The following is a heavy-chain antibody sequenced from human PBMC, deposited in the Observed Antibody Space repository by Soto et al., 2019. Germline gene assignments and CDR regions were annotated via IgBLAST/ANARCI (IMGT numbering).Heavy chain of an antibody. CDR2: INHSGST. CDR3: ARGGGWYAHDY. CDR1: GGSFSGYY. V-gene: IGHV4-34*01. D-gene: IGHD6-19*01. J-gene: IGHJ4*02. Sequence: QVQLQQWGAGLLKPSETLSLTCAVYGGSFSGYYWSWIRQPPGKGLEWIGEINHSGSTNYNPSLKSRVTISVDTSKNQFSLKLSSVTAADTAVYYCARGGGWYAHDYWGQGTLVIVSS.